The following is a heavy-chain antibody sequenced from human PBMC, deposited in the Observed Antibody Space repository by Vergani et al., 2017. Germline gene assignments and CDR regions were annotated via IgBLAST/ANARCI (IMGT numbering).Heavy chain of an antibody. J-gene: IGHJ6*02. D-gene: IGHD2-21*01. CDR3: AKARDPNCKGGNCYSYYYGLDL. Sequence: EVQLVESGGGLVQPGRSLRLSCAASGFTFDDYAMHWVRQAPGKGLEWVSGISWNSGSIGYADSVKGRFTISRDNAKNSLYLQMNSLRAEDMALYYCAKARDPNCKGGNCYSYYYGLDLWGQGTTVTVSS. CDR2: ISWNSGSI. V-gene: IGHV3-9*03. CDR1: GFTFDDYA.